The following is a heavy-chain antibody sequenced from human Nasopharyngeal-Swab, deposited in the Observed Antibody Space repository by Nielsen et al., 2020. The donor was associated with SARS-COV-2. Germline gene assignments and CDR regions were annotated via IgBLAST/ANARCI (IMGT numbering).Heavy chain of an antibody. Sequence: GGSLRLSCAASGFTFSGSAMHWVRQASGKGLEWVGRIRSKANSYATAYAASVKGRFTISRDDSKNTAYLQMNSLKTEDTAAYYCTGGVTMVRHWGQGTLVTVSS. CDR2: IRSKANSYAT. V-gene: IGHV3-73*01. CDR1: GFTFSGSA. D-gene: IGHD3-10*01. J-gene: IGHJ4*02. CDR3: TGGVTMVRH.